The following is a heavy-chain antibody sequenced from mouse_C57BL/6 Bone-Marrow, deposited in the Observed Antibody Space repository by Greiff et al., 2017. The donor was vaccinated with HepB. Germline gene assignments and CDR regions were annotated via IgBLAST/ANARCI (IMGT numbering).Heavy chain of an antibody. CDR1: GYTFTSYW. D-gene: IGHD2-2*01. CDR3: ARGWLRRRTWFAY. CDR2: IYPGSGST. V-gene: IGHV1-55*01. Sequence: QVQLKQPGAELVKPGASVKMSCKASGYTFTSYWITWVMQRPGQGLEWIGDIYPGSGSTNYNEKFKSKATLTVDTSSSTAYMQLSSLTSEDSAVYYCARGWLRRRTWFAYWGQGTLVTVSA. J-gene: IGHJ3*01.